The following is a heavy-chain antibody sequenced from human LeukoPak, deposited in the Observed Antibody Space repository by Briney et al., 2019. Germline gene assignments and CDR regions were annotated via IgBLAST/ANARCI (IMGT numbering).Heavy chain of an antibody. V-gene: IGHV4-34*01. CDR3: ARDQKLPGYSSGWYDPGNDY. J-gene: IGHJ4*02. D-gene: IGHD6-19*01. Sequence: SETLSLTCAVCGGSFSGYYWSWIRQPPGKGLEWIGEINHSGSTNYNPSLKSRVTISVDTSKNQFSLKLSSVTAADTAVYYCARDQKLPGYSSGWYDPGNDYWGQGTLVTVSP. CDR2: INHSGST. CDR1: GGSFSGYY.